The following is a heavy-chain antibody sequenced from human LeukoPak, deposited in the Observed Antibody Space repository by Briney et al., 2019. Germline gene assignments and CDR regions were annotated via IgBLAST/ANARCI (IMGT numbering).Heavy chain of an antibody. CDR3: ARHSGYEYYFDY. CDR2: IYYSGST. V-gene: IGHV4-59*11. Sequence: SETLSLTCTVSGGSISSHYWSWIRQPPGKGLEWIGYIYYSGSTNYNPSLKSRVTISVDTSKNPFSLKLSSVTAADTAVYYCARHSGYEYYFDYWGQGTLVTVSS. D-gene: IGHD5-12*01. J-gene: IGHJ4*02. CDR1: GGSISSHY.